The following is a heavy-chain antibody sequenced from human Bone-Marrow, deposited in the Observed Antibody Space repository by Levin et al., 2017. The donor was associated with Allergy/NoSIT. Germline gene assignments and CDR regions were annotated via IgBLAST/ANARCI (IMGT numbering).Heavy chain of an antibody. D-gene: IGHD4-17*01. J-gene: IGHJ4*02. Sequence: PGGSLRLSCAASGFTFSDHYMDWVRQAPGKGLEWVGRIKNRANSYTTKYAASVKGTFTISRDDSKNSLYLQMNSLRTEDTAVYYCARLTLNGDWYYYDYWGQGTLVTVSS. V-gene: IGHV3-72*01. CDR3: ARLTLNGDWYYYDY. CDR2: IKNRANSYTT. CDR1: GFTFSDHY.